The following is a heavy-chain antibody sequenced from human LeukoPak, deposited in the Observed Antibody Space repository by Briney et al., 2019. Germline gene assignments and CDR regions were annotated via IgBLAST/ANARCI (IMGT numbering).Heavy chain of an antibody. V-gene: IGHV1-8*01. CDR1: GYTFTSYD. CDR2: MNPSSGNT. CDR3: ARGDPLMYYYYYGMDV. J-gene: IGHJ6*02. Sequence: AASVKVSCKASGYTFTSYDINWVRQATGQGLEWMGWMNPSSGNTGYAQKFQGRVTMTRNTSISTAYMELSSLRSEDTAVYYCARGDPLMYYYYYGMDVWGQGTTVTVSS. D-gene: IGHD2-8*01.